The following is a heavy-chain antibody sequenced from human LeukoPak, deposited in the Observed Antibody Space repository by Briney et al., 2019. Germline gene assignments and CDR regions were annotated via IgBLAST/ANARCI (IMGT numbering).Heavy chain of an antibody. D-gene: IGHD1-26*01. J-gene: IGHJ4*02. V-gene: IGHV3-7*05. CDR3: ARYGSYNFDF. CDR2: IKEDGRQT. Sequence: GGSLRLSCAASGFTFSNYWMGWGRQAPGKGLEWVANIKEDGRQTYYVDSVKGRFTVSRDNAKNSMFLQTSSLRAEDTAMYYCARYGSYNFDFWGQGSLVTVSS. CDR1: GFTFSNYW.